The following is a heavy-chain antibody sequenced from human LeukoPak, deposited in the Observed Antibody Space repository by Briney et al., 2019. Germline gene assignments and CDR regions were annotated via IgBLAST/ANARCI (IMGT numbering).Heavy chain of an antibody. CDR2: IHSDGRT. Sequence: QPGGSLRLSCAASGLTVSSNFMSWVRQAPGKGLEWVSVIHSDGRTFYADTVKGRFTVSRDNSNDMLFLQMNSLRAEDTAVYYCAREVGGMATGYFDYWGQGTPVTVSA. V-gene: IGHV3-66*02. J-gene: IGHJ4*02. CDR3: AREVGGMATGYFDY. D-gene: IGHD5-12*01. CDR1: GLTVSSNF.